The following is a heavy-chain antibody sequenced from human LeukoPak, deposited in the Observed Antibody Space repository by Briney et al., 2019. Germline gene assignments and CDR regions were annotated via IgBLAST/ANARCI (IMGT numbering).Heavy chain of an antibody. V-gene: IGHV3-15*01. CDR3: TSVGFGPYYFDN. CDR1: EFPFSKAW. CDR2: IKSKTDGGTT. Sequence: GGSLRLSCAVSEFPFSKAWMSWVRQAPGKGLEWVGRIKSKTDGGTTDYAAPVKGRFTISRDDSKNTLYLQMNSLKTEDTAVYYCTSVGFGPYYFDNWGQGSLVTVSS. J-gene: IGHJ4*02. D-gene: IGHD3-10*01.